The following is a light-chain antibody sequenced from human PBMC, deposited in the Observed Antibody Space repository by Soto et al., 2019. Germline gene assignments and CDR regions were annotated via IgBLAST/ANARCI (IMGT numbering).Light chain of an antibody. CDR1: QSVSNNY. CDR3: QQYHTWPIT. V-gene: IGKV3-20*01. J-gene: IGKJ4*01. CDR2: GAS. Sequence: EIVLTQSPGTLSLSPGERATLSCRASQSVSNNYLAWYQQKPGQAPRLLIYGASNRATGIPDRFSGSGSGTDFTLTISSLQSEDCAIYYCQQYHTWPITFGGGTKVEIK.